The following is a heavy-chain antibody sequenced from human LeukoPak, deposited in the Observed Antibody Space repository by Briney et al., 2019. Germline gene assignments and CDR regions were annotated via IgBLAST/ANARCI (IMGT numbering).Heavy chain of an antibody. Sequence: SETLSLTCTVSGGSISSGGYYWSWIRQHPGKGLEWIGYIYYSGSTYYNPSLKSRVTISLDTSKNQFSLKLSSVTAADTAVYCCARDGGLGSDYWGQGTLVTVSS. CDR2: IYYSGST. J-gene: IGHJ4*02. D-gene: IGHD4-23*01. CDR1: GGSISSGGYY. CDR3: ARDGGLGSDY. V-gene: IGHV4-31*03.